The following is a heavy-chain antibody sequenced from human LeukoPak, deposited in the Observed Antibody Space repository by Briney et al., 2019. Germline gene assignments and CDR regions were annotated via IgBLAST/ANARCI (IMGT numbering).Heavy chain of an antibody. CDR2: ISGSGGST. J-gene: IGHJ4*02. CDR1: GFTFSSYA. Sequence: GGSLRLSCAASGFTFSSYAMSWVRQAPGKGLEWVSAISGSGGSTYYADSVKGRFTISRDNSKNSLYLQMNSLRAEDTAVYYCAGMDYGDYVDDFDYWGQGTLVTVSS. CDR3: AGMDYGDYVDDFDY. V-gene: IGHV3-23*01. D-gene: IGHD4-17*01.